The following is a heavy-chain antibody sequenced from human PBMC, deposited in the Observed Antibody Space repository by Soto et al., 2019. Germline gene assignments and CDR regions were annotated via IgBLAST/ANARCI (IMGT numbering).Heavy chain of an antibody. V-gene: IGHV3-33*01. CDR3: ARDGDCSSTSCYAGDYYYYYMDV. D-gene: IGHD2-2*01. Sequence: GGSLRLSCAASGFTFSSYGTHWVRQAPGKGLEWVAVIWYDGSNKYYADSVKGRFTISRDNSKNTLYLQMNSLRAEDTAVYYCARDGDCSSTSCYAGDYYYYYMDVWGKGTTVTVSS. J-gene: IGHJ6*03. CDR1: GFTFSSYG. CDR2: IWYDGSNK.